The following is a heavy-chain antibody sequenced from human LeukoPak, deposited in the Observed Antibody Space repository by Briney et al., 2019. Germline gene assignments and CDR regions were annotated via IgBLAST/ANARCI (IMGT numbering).Heavy chain of an antibody. CDR2: IYPGDSDT. CDR1: GYSFSTYW. CDR3: ARSSRVGAIYYFDY. Sequence: GESLKISCKGSGYSFSTYWIGWVRQMPGKGLEWMGVIYPGDSDTRYSPSFQGQVTISADKSISTAYLQWSSLKASDTAMYYCARSSRVGAIYYFDYWGQGTLVTVSS. D-gene: IGHD1-26*01. V-gene: IGHV5-51*01. J-gene: IGHJ4*02.